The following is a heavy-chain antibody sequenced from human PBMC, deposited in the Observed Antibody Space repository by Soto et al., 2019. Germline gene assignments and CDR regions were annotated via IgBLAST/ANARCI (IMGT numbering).Heavy chain of an antibody. Sequence: SLRLSCAASGFTFSSYWMSWVRQAPGKGLEWVANIKRDGSEKYYVDSVKGRFTISRDNAKNSLYLQMNSLRAEDTAVYYCAASITGSYNWFDPWGQGTLVTVSS. V-gene: IGHV3-7*01. D-gene: IGHD1-20*01. CDR1: GFTFSSYW. CDR3: AASITGSYNWFDP. CDR2: IKRDGSEK. J-gene: IGHJ5*02.